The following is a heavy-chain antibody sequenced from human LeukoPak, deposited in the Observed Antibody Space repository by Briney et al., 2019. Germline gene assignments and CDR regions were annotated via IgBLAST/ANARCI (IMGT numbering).Heavy chain of an antibody. CDR3: ARDGTTVVTRDAFDI. J-gene: IGHJ3*02. V-gene: IGHV1-18*01. CDR1: GYTFTSYA. Sequence: ASVKVSCKASGYTFTSYAINWVRQAPGQGLEWMGWISAYNGNTNYAQKPQGRVTMTTDTSTSTAYMELRSLRSDDTAVYYCARDGTTVVTRDAFDIWGQGTMVTVSS. CDR2: ISAYNGNT. D-gene: IGHD4-23*01.